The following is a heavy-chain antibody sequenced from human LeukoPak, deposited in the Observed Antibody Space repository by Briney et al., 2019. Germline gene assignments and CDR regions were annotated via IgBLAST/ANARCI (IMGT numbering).Heavy chain of an antibody. D-gene: IGHD6-13*01. CDR2: IKQDGSEK. V-gene: IGHV3-7*05. CDR3: SLEGSSWYRYFQH. J-gene: IGHJ1*01. Sequence: GSLRLSCAASGFTFSSYWMSWVRQAPGKGLESVANIKQDGSEKYYVDSVKGRFTISRDNAKNSLYLQMNSLRAEDTAVYYSSLEGSSWYRYFQHWGQGTLVTVSS. CDR1: GFTFSSYW.